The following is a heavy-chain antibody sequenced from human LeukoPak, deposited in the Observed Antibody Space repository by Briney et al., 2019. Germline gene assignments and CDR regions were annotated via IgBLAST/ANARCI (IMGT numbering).Heavy chain of an antibody. Sequence: GGSLRLSCAASGFTFSSYGMHWVRQAPGKGLEWVAFIRYDGSNKYYADSVKGRFTISRDNSKNTLYLQMNSLRAEDTAVYYCARDYSTVTTFFDYWGQGTLVTVSS. CDR2: IRYDGSNK. CDR3: ARDYSTVTTFFDY. CDR1: GFTFSSYG. J-gene: IGHJ4*02. V-gene: IGHV3-30*02. D-gene: IGHD4-17*01.